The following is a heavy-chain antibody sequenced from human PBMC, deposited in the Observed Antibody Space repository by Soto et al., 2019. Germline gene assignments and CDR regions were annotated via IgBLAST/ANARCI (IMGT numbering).Heavy chain of an antibody. CDR1: GFTFTTYA. Sequence: PGGSLRLSCAASGFTFTTYAIHWVRQAPGKGLEWVAVISNDGRGKYYADSVKGRFTISRDNSKNTLYLQMNSLRSDDTAVYYCARDQCFGRSCYYFDFWGQGTLVTVSS. V-gene: IGHV3-30*04. J-gene: IGHJ4*02. CDR3: ARDQCFGRSCYYFDF. CDR2: ISNDGRGK. D-gene: IGHD2-15*01.